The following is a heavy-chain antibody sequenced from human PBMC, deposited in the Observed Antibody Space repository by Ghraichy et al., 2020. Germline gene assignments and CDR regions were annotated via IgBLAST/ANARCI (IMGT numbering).Heavy chain of an antibody. CDR1: GGSISSYY. J-gene: IGHJ4*02. V-gene: IGHV4-59*08. Sequence: SETLSLTCTVSGGSISSYYWSWIRQPPGKGLEWIGYIYYSGSTNYNPSLKSRVTISVDTSKNQFSLKLSSVTAADTAVYYCARHFRLDQAAGFSYPYYFDYWGQGTLVTVSS. CDR3: ARHFRLDQAAGFSYPYYFDY. CDR2: IYYSGST. D-gene: IGHD6-13*01.